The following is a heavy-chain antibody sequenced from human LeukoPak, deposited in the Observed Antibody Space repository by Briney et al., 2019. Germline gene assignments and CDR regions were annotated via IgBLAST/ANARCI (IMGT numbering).Heavy chain of an antibody. J-gene: IGHJ3*02. D-gene: IGHD5-12*01. V-gene: IGHV4-34*01. Sequence: SETLSLTCAVYGGSFSGYYWSWIRQPPGKGLEWIGEINHSGSTNYNPSLKSRVTISVDTSKNQFSLKLSSVTAADTAVYYCAATTKGLGAFDIWGQGTMVTVSS. CDR3: AATTKGLGAFDI. CDR1: GGSFSGYY. CDR2: INHSGST.